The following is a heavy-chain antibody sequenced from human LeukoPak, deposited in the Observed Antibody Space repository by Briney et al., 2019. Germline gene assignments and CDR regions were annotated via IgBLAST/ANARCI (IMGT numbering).Heavy chain of an antibody. CDR2: IYPGDSDT. CDR3: ARSPRYSGSYGSAFDI. V-gene: IGHV5-51*01. Sequence: GESLKISCKSSGYNFPNYWIGWVRQMPGKGLECMGIIYPGDSDTRYSPSFQGQVTISADKSISTAYLQWSSLKASDSALYYCARSPRYSGSYGSAFDIWGQGTMVTVSS. J-gene: IGHJ3*02. D-gene: IGHD1-26*01. CDR1: GYNFPNYW.